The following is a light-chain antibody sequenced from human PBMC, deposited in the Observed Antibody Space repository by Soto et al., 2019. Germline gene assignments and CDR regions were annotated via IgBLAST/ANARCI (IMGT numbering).Light chain of an antibody. CDR1: SSDVGGYNY. V-gene: IGLV2-14*01. Sequence: QSVLTQPASVSGSPGQSITISCTGTSSDVGGYNYVSWYQQHPGKAPKLMIYDVSNRPSGVSNRFSGSKSGNTASLTISGLQAEDEADYYCSSYTSSSTLLVVFGGGTQLNVL. J-gene: IGLJ2*01. CDR2: DVS. CDR3: SSYTSSSTLLVV.